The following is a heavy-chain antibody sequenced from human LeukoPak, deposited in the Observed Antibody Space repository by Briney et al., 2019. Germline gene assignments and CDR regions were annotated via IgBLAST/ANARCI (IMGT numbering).Heavy chain of an antibody. CDR1: GYSFTSYW. Sequence: GESLKISCKGSGYSFTSYWIGWVRQMPGKGLEWMGIIYPGDSDTRYSPSFQGRVTISADKSISTAYLQWSSLKASGTAMYYCARQRFTMRAYAGNWFDPWGQGTLVTVSS. V-gene: IGHV5-51*01. D-gene: IGHD3-10*01. J-gene: IGHJ5*02. CDR3: ARQRFTMRAYAGNWFDP. CDR2: IYPGDSDT.